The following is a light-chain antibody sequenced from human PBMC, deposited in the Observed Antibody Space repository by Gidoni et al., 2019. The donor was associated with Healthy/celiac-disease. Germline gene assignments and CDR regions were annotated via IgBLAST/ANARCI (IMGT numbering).Light chain of an antibody. CDR1: QSISSY. CDR2: AAS. V-gene: IGKV1-39*01. CDR3: QQSYSTPWT. J-gene: IGKJ1*01. Sequence: DIQMTQSPSSLSPSVGDRVTITCRASQSISSYLNWYQQKPGKAPKLLIYAASSLQSGVQSRFSGSGSGTDFTLTISSLQPEDFATYYCQQSYSTPWTFGQGTKVEIK.